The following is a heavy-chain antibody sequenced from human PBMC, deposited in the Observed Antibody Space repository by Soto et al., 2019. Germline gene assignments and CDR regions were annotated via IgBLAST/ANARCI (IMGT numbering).Heavy chain of an antibody. J-gene: IGHJ6*02. V-gene: IGHV3-33*01. D-gene: IGHD1-26*01. CDR3: ARELPVEWELLSPNYYYGMDV. CDR1: GFTFSSYG. CDR2: IWYDGSNK. Sequence: GGSLRLSCAASGFTFSSYGMHWVRQAPGKGLEWVAVIWYDGSNKYYADSVKGRFTISRDNSKNTLYLQMNSLRAEDTAVYYCARELPVEWELLSPNYYYGMDVWGQGTTVTVSS.